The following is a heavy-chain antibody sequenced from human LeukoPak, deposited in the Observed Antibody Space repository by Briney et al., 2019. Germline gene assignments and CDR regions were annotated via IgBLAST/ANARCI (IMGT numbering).Heavy chain of an antibody. Sequence: GESLQISSKASGYCFTTQWIGWVRRMPGKGLEWMGLIVPGDSDDRYSPSFQGHVIISVDKSINTAYLQWRSLKASDTALYYCARLEAGGRNHMDVWGEGTTVTVSS. CDR2: IVPGDSDD. CDR3: ARLEAGGRNHMDV. V-gene: IGHV5-51*01. CDR1: GYCFTTQW. J-gene: IGHJ6*03. D-gene: IGHD2-15*01.